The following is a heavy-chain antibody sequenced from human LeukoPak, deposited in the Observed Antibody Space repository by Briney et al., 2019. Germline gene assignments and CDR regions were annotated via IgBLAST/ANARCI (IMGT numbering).Heavy chain of an antibody. CDR2: IYHSGST. D-gene: IGHD3-10*01. V-gene: IGHV4-38-2*02. Sequence: SETLSLTCTVSGYSISSGYYWGWIRQPPGKGLEWIGSIYHSGSTYYNPSLKSRVTISVDTSKNQFSLKLSSVTAADTAVYYCASTGITMVRGPNNLRAFDIWGQGTMVTVSS. CDR1: GYSISSGYY. CDR3: ASTGITMVRGPNNLRAFDI. J-gene: IGHJ3*02.